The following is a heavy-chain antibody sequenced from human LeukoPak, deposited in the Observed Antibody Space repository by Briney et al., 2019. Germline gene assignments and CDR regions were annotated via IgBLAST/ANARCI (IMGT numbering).Heavy chain of an antibody. D-gene: IGHD5-12*01. V-gene: IGHV3-21*04. CDR2: ISSSSSYI. J-gene: IGHJ3*02. CDR3: AKDPTSRLRQIPDAFDI. Sequence: GGSLRLSCAASGFTFSSYSMNWVRQAPGKGLEWVSSISSSSSYIYYADSVKGRFTISRDNSKNTLYLQMNSLRAEDTAVYYCAKDPTSRLRQIPDAFDIWGQGTMVTVSS. CDR1: GFTFSSYS.